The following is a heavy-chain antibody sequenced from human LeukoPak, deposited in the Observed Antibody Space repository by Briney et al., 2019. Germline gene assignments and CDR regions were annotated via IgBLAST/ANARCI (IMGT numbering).Heavy chain of an antibody. CDR1: GFTFSSYS. V-gene: IGHV3-21*01. CDR2: ISSSSSYI. J-gene: IGHJ4*02. Sequence: PGGSLRLSCAAPGFTFSSYSMNWVRQAPGKGLEWVSSISSSSSYIYYADSVKGRFTISRDNAKNSLYLQMNSLRAEDTAVYYCARSDSSGWDPPRDFDYWGQGTLVTVSS. CDR3: ARSDSSGWDPPRDFDY. D-gene: IGHD6-19*01.